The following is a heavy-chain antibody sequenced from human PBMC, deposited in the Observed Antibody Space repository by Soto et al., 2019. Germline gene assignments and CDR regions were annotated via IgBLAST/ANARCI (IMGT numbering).Heavy chain of an antibody. CDR2: ISSSSSYI. J-gene: IGHJ6*02. CDR1: GFTFSSYS. CDR3: ARDSGYCSGGSCYSQYYYYGMDV. D-gene: IGHD2-15*01. V-gene: IGHV3-21*01. Sequence: PGGSLRLSCAASGFTFSSYSMNWVRQAPGKGLEWVSSISSSSSYIYYADSVKGRFTISRDNAKNSLYLQMNSLRAEDTAVYYCARDSGYCSGGSCYSQYYYYGMDVWRQGTTVTVSS.